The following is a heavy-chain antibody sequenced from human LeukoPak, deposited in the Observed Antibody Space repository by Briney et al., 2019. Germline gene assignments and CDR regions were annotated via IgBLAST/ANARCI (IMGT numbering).Heavy chain of an antibody. D-gene: IGHD1-26*01. CDR1: GDSISSGGYS. V-gene: IGHV3-21*01. CDR3: ARIVGATWDWFDP. Sequence: ETLSLTCAVSGDSISSGGYSWSWIRQTPGKGLEWVSSISSSSSYIYYADSVKGRFTISRDNAKNSLYLQMNSLRAEDTAVYYCARIVGATWDWFDPWGQGTLVTVSS. CDR2: ISSSSSYI. J-gene: IGHJ5*02.